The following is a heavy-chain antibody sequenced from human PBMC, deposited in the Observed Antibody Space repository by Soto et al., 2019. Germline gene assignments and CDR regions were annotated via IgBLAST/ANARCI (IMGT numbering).Heavy chain of an antibody. J-gene: IGHJ5*02. CDR3: AKDLTRQLAYWLDP. CDR1: GFSFTGYY. Sequence: EASVKVSCKASGFSFTGYYIHWLRQAPGQGLEWMGWINAHSGGTEYAQKFQGRVTLTRDTSIATAYLTLTSLTSDDTALYYCAKDLTRQLAYWLDPWGQGXQVTVYS. CDR2: INAHSGGT. D-gene: IGHD6-6*01. V-gene: IGHV1-2*02.